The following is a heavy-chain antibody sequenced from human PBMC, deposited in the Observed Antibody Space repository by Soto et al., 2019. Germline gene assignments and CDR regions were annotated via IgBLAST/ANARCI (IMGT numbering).Heavy chain of an antibody. CDR1: GALVSSNSAA. V-gene: IGHV6-1*01. J-gene: IGHJ5*02. D-gene: IGHD3-3*01. CDR2: TYYKSKWYT. Sequence: QVQLQQSGPGLVKPSQTLSLTCAISGALVSSNSAAWTWIRHSPSRGLEWLGRTYYKSKWYTEYAVSVKSRMTINSETSRNEVSLQLISVTPEDTAVYYCARGVFAKGFDPWGEGTLVVVSS. CDR3: ARGVFAKGFDP.